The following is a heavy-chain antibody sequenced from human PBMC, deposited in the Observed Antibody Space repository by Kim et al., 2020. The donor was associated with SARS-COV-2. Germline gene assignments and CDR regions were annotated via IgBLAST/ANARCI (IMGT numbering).Heavy chain of an antibody. CDR3: ARSRGLIDYFDY. D-gene: IGHD2-21*01. Sequence: YYAVTVMVRFTICRDNYKNTLYLQMNSLRAEDTSVYYCARSRGLIDYFDYWGQATLVTVSS. J-gene: IGHJ4*02. V-gene: IGHV3-53*01.